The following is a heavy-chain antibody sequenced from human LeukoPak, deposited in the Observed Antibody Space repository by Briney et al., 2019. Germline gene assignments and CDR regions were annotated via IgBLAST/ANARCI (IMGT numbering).Heavy chain of an antibody. V-gene: IGHV1-18*01. J-gene: IGHJ5*02. CDR2: ISAYNDT. CDR1: GYTFTSYG. Sequence: GASVKVSCKASGYTFTSYGISWVRQAPGQGLEWMGWISAYNDTNYAQKLQGRVTMTTDTSTSTAYMEPRSLRSDDTAVYYCARDTAAAGTGDNWFDPWGQGTLVTVSS. CDR3: ARDTAAAGTGDNWFDP. D-gene: IGHD6-13*01.